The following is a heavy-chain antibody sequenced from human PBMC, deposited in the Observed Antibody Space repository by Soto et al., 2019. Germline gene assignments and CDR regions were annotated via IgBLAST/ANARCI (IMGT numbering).Heavy chain of an antibody. Sequence: QVQLVQSGSEVKKPGASVKVSCKASGYTFTSDEIHWVRQAPGQRLEWMGWINGGKGNTKYSQKLQGRVAITRDTSASTADMELSSLRSEDTAVYYCARGGRDDDSAYEWFDPWGQGTLVTVSS. CDR3: ARGGRDDDSAYEWFDP. CDR2: INGGKGNT. D-gene: IGHD3-22*01. J-gene: IGHJ5*01. CDR1: GYTFTSDE. V-gene: IGHV1-3*01.